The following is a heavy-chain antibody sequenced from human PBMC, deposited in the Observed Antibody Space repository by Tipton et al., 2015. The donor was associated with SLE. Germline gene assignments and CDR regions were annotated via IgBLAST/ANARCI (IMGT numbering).Heavy chain of an antibody. Sequence: TLSLTCAVYGGSFSGYYWSWIRLPPGKGLEWIGEINHSGRTYYNPSLKSRVTISVDTSKNQFSLKLSSVTAADTAMYYCARGGDYSSWGPEYFQHWGQGTLVTVSS. CDR3: ARGGDYSSWGPEYFQH. CDR1: GGSFSGYY. CDR2: INHSGRT. V-gene: IGHV4-34*01. D-gene: IGHD6-6*01. J-gene: IGHJ1*01.